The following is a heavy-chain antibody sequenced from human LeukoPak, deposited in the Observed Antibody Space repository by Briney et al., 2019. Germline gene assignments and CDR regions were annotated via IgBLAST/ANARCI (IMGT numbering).Heavy chain of an antibody. D-gene: IGHD3-16*02. V-gene: IGHV4-39*01. J-gene: IGHJ4*02. CDR1: GGSISSSSYY. CDR2: IYYSGST. CDR3: ARRPLSGLGYFDY. Sequence: PSETLSLTCTVSGGSISSSSYYWGWIRQPPGKGLEWIGSIYYSGSTYYNPSLKSRVTISVDTSKNQFSLKLSSVTAADTAVYYCARRPLSGLGYFDYWGQGTLVTVSS.